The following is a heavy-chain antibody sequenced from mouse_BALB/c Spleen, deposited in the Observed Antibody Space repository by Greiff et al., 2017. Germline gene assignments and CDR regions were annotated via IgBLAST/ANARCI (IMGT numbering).Heavy chain of an antibody. Sequence: VQLKESGPGLVKPSQSLSLTCSVTGYSITSGYYWNWIRQFPGNKLEWMGYISYDGSNNYNPSLKNRISITRDTSKNQFFLKLNSVTTEDTATYYCAREGGYSRAMDYWGQGTSVTVSS. D-gene: IGHD2-3*01. CDR1: GYSITSGYY. V-gene: IGHV3-6*02. CDR2: ISYDGSN. CDR3: AREGGYSRAMDY. J-gene: IGHJ4*01.